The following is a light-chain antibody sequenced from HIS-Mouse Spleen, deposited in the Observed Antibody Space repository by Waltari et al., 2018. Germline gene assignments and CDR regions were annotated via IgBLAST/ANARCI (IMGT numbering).Light chain of an antibody. CDR2: EGS. CDR3: YSTDSSGNHRV. J-gene: IGLJ2*01. CDR1: ALPKKY. V-gene: IGLV3-10*01. Sequence: SYELTQPPSVSVSPGQTARITCSGDALPKKYAYWSQQKSGQAPVLVIYEGSKRPSGIPWRFSGSSSGTMATLTISGAQVEDEADYYCYSTDSSGNHRVFGGGTKLTVL.